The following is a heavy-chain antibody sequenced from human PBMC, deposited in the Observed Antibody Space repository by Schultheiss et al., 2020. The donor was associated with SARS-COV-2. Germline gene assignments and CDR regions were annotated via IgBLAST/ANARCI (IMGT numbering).Heavy chain of an antibody. CDR3: ARKGGLGWPYWYFDL. J-gene: IGHJ2*01. Sequence: SETLSLTCAVYGGSFSGYYWSWIRQPPGKGLEWIGEINHSGSTNYNPSLKSRVTISVDTSKNQFSLKLSSVTAADTAVYYCARKGGLGWPYWYFDLWGRGTLVTVSS. CDR1: GGSFSGYY. CDR2: INHSGST. D-gene: IGHD2-15*01. V-gene: IGHV4-34*01.